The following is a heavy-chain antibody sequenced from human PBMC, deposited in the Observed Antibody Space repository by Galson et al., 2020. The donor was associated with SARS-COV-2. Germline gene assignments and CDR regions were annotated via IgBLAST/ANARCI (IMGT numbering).Heavy chain of an antibody. Sequence: SETLSLTCTVSGGSVSSGSYYWSWIRQPPGKGLEWIGYIYYSGSTNYNPYLKSRVTISVDTSKNQFSLKLSSVTAADTAVYYCARDSTVTTFFRYYGMDVWGQGTTVTVSS. CDR1: GGSVSSGSYY. CDR3: ARDSTVTTFFRYYGMDV. D-gene: IGHD4-17*01. V-gene: IGHV4-61*01. CDR2: IYYSGST. J-gene: IGHJ6*02.